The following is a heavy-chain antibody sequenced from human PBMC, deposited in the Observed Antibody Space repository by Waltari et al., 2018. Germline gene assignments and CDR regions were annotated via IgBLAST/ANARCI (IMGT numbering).Heavy chain of an antibody. CDR1: GGSISSYY. CDR3: ARDNFWSGPQYYYYYMDV. V-gene: IGHV4-4*07. Sequence: QVQLQESGPGLVKPSETLSLTCTVSGGSISSYYWSWIRQPAGKGLEWIGRIYTSGSTNYNPSLKSRVTMSVDTSKNQFSLKLGSVTAADTAVYYCARDNFWSGPQYYYYYMDVWGKGTTVTISS. D-gene: IGHD3-3*01. CDR2: IYTSGST. J-gene: IGHJ6*03.